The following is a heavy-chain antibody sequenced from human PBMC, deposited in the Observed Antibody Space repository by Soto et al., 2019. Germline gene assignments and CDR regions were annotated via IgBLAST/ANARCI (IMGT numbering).Heavy chain of an antibody. D-gene: IGHD2-21*02. CDR2: ISYDGSTK. CDR1: GFTISGHG. V-gene: IGHV3-30*18. Sequence: QVQLVESGGGVVQPGGSLRLSCAASGFTISGHGMHWVRQAPGKGLGWVAVISYDGSTKYYIDSVRGRFTISRDNSKNTLYLQMNSLRAEDAAVYYCAKASGDYGNWFDPWGQGALVTVSS. CDR3: AKASGDYGNWFDP. J-gene: IGHJ5*02.